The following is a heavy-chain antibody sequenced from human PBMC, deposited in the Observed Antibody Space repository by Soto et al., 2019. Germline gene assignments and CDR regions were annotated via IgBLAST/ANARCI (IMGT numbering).Heavy chain of an antibody. Sequence: EVQLVQSGAEVKKPGATVKLSCKVSGYTFTDYYVPWVQQAPGKGLEWMGLVDSADGETIYAEKFQGRVTITADTSTDTANMELTSLESEDAAVYYCGTVGRLGSTGASTYGMDVW. J-gene: IGHJ6*01. CDR2: VDSADGET. V-gene: IGHV1-69-2*01. CDR1: GYTFTDYY. CDR3: GTVGRLGSTGASTYGMDV. D-gene: IGHD1-26*01.